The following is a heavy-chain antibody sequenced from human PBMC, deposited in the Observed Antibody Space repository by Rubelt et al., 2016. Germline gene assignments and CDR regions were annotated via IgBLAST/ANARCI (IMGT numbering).Heavy chain of an antibody. D-gene: IGHD6-6*01. CDR2: INHSGST. V-gene: IGHV4-34*01. CDR1: GGSFSGYY. CDR3: ARGGRGSYSSSSYSDY. Sequence: QVQLQQWGAGLLKPSETLSLTCAVYGGSFSGYYWSWIRQPPGKGLEWIGEINHSGSTNYNPSLKSRVTISVDTSKNRFSLKLGFGTAADTAVYYCARGGRGSYSSSSYSDYWGQGTLVTVSS. J-gene: IGHJ4*02.